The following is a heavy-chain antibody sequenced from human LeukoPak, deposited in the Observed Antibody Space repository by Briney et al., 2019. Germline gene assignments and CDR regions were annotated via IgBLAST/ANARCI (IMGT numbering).Heavy chain of an antibody. J-gene: IGHJ5*02. D-gene: IGHD3-22*01. V-gene: IGHV3-23*01. CDR3: AKGSSGYFVDL. Sequence: GSLRLSCAASGFIFNNFGLIWVRQAPGKGLEWVSAISNDGGGTNYADFVKGRFTISRDNSKNTLFLQMNSLRAEDTALYYCAKGSSGYFVDLWGQGTLVTVSP. CDR2: ISNDGGGT. CDR1: GFIFNNFG.